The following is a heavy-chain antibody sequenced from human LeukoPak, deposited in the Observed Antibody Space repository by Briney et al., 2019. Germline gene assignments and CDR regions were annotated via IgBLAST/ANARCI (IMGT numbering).Heavy chain of an antibody. CDR2: MYYSESP. J-gene: IGHJ4*02. CDR1: GASIRSYY. Sequence: SETLSLTCTVSGASIRSYYWSWIRQPPGKGLEWIAYMYYSESPNYNPSLKSRVTMSGDTSRNQFSLKLNSVTAADTAVYYCARSYDTNNRQRFDYWGQGILVPVSP. V-gene: IGHV4-59*08. CDR3: ARSYDTNNRQRFDY. D-gene: IGHD3-22*01.